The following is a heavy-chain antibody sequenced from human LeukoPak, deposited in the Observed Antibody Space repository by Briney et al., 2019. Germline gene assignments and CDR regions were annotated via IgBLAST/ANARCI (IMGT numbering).Heavy chain of an antibody. CDR2: VNPSGDST. J-gene: IGHJ2*01. Sequence: GASVKVSCKASGYTFSNYNIHWLRQAPGQGLEWMGIVNPSGDSTNYAQNFQGRVTMTGDTSTSTVYMELSSLRSEDTAVYYCARKSIVASRFFDLWGRGTLVTVSS. CDR3: ARKSIVASRFFDL. CDR1: GYTFSNYN. V-gene: IGHV1-46*01. D-gene: IGHD1-26*01.